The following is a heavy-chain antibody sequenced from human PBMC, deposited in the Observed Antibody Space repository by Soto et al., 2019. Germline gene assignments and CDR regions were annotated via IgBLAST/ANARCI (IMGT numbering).Heavy chain of an antibody. V-gene: IGHV4-59*08. Sequence: PSETLSLTCTVSGGPISSYYWSWIRQPPGKGLEWIGYIYYSGSTNYNPSLKSRVTISVDTSKNQFSLKLSSVTAADTAVYYCARHADYDILTGYYSDYYYGMDVWGQGTTVT. CDR1: GGPISSYY. CDR2: IYYSGST. J-gene: IGHJ6*02. CDR3: ARHADYDILTGYYSDYYYGMDV. D-gene: IGHD3-9*01.